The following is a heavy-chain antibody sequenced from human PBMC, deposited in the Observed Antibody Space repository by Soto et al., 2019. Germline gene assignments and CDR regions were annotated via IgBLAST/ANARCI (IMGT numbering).Heavy chain of an antibody. V-gene: IGHV4-59*12. CDR3: ARGSTVPSGYYYGMDV. CDR1: GGSISSYY. J-gene: IGHJ6*02. CDR2: IYYSGST. Sequence: SETLSLTCTVSGGSISSYYWSWIRQPPGKGLEWIGYIYYSGSTNYNPSLKSRVTISVDTSKNQFSLKLSSVTAADTAVYYCARGSTVPSGYYYGMDVWGQGTTVTVSS. D-gene: IGHD4-17*01.